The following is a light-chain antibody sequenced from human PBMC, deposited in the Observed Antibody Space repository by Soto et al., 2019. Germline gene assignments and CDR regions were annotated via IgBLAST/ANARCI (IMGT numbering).Light chain of an antibody. CDR2: LNSDGSH. V-gene: IGLV4-69*01. CDR3: QIWGTGPWV. CDR1: SGHSSYA. J-gene: IGLJ3*02. Sequence: QLVLTQSPSASASLGASVKLTCTLSSGHSSYAIAWHQQQPEKGPRSLMKLNSDGSHSKGDGIPDRFSGSSSGAERYLTISSLQSEDEADYYCQIWGTGPWVFGGGTKLTVL.